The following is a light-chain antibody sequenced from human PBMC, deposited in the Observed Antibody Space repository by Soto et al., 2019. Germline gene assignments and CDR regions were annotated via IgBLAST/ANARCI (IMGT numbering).Light chain of an antibody. CDR1: SSNIGSNT. Sequence: QSVLTQPPSASGTPGQRVTISCSGSSSNIGSNTVNWYQQLPGTAPKLLIYSNNQRPSGIPDRFSGSKSGTSASLAISGLQSEDEADYYCAGWDDSLNGPVFGGRTKLTVL. CDR2: SNN. J-gene: IGLJ2*01. V-gene: IGLV1-44*01. CDR3: AGWDDSLNGPV.